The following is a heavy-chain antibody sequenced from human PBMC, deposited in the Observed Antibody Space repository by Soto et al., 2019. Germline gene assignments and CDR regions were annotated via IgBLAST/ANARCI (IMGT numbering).Heavy chain of an antibody. Sequence: GGSLRLSCAASGFTFSSYGMHWVRQAPGKGLEWVAVIWYDGSNKYYADSVKGRFTISRDNAKNSLYLQMNSLRDEDTAVYYCARDPNTKLSGWYVEFDYWGQGTLVTVSS. CDR3: ARDPNTKLSGWYVEFDY. CDR2: IWYDGSNK. V-gene: IGHV3-33*01. CDR1: GFTFSSYG. J-gene: IGHJ4*02. D-gene: IGHD6-19*01.